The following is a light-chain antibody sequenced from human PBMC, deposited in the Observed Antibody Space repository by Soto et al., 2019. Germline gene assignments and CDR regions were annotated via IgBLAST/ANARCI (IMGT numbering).Light chain of an antibody. CDR2: GAS. CDR1: QSVSSSH. J-gene: IGKJ1*01. Sequence: VLTQYPGPMTLPRGERATLSCRACQSVSSSHLAWYQQNPGQAPRLLISGASSRATGIPDRFSGSGSGTDFTLTISSLQYEDFAVYYCLQDNNGPQTFGQGTK. V-gene: IGKV3D-15*01. CDR3: LQDNNGPQT.